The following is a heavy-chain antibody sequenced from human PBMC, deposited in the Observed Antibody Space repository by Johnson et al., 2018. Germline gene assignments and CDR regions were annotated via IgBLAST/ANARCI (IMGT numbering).Heavy chain of an antibody. J-gene: IGHJ6*02. CDR2: IYPGDSDT. Sequence: EVQLVESGAEVKKSGESLNISCQGSGYKFTDYWIGWVRQMPGKGLEWLGIIYPGDSDTRYSPSFQGQVTIPADKSLSTAYLQWSSLKASDTAMYYCARQRVGRMDAMDVWGQGTPVTVSS. D-gene: IGHD1-26*01. V-gene: IGHV5-51*01. CDR3: ARQRVGRMDAMDV. CDR1: GYKFTDYW.